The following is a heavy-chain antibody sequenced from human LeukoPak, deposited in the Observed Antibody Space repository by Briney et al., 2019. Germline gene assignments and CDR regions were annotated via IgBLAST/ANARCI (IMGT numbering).Heavy chain of an antibody. CDR1: GYIFSDYW. V-gene: IGHV1-2*02. Sequence: ASVKVSCKASGYIFSDYWIHWVRQAPGRGLECLGWIDPASGITNQPQKFQGRITVTRDTSASTVYMDLTGLTTDDTALYYCARVGAPGGLRPYHYYYWGREPWSPSPQ. CDR3: ARVGAPGGLRPYHYYY. J-gene: IGHJ4*02. D-gene: IGHD3-16*01. CDR2: IDPASGIT.